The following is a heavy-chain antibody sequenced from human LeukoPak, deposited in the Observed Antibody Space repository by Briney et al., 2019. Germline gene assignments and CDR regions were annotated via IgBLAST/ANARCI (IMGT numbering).Heavy chain of an antibody. Sequence: SETLSLTCAVYGGSFSGYYWSWIRQPPGKGLEWIGEINHSGSTNYNPSLKSRVTISVDTSKNQFSLKLSSVTAADTAVYYCARIVATKRHFDYWGQENLVTVSS. V-gene: IGHV4-34*01. CDR1: GGSFSGYY. D-gene: IGHD5-12*01. CDR2: INHSGST. CDR3: ARIVATKRHFDY. J-gene: IGHJ4*02.